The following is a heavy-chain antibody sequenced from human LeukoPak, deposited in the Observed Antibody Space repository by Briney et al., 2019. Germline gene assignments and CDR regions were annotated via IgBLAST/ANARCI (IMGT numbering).Heavy chain of an antibody. V-gene: IGHV3-48*03. Sequence: PGGSLRLSCAASGFPFSSNEMNWVRQAPGKGLEWVSYIVSSGSSIYYADSVRGRFTVSRDNAKNSLYLQMNSLRAEDTAIYYCVRGRYCSGGTCYKWNAFDIWGQGTRVTVSS. D-gene: IGHD2-15*01. J-gene: IGHJ3*02. CDR3: VRGRYCSGGTCYKWNAFDI. CDR1: GFPFSSNE. CDR2: IVSSGSSI.